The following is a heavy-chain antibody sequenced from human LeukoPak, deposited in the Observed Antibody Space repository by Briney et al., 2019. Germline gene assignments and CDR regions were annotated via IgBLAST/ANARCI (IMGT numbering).Heavy chain of an antibody. CDR2: ISGSGGST. V-gene: IGHV3-23*01. J-gene: IGHJ6*02. CDR1: GFTFSSYA. D-gene: IGHD3-3*01. CDR3: ARDGYHFWSGPSSYGMDV. Sequence: GGSLRLSCAASGFTFSSYAMSWVRQAPGKGLEWVSAISGSGGSTYYADSVKGRFTISRDNAKNSLYLQMNSLRAEDTAVYYCARDGYHFWSGPSSYGMDVWGQGTTVTVSS.